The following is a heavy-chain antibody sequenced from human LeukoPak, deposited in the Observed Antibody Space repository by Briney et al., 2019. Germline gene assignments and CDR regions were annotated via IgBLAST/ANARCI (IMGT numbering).Heavy chain of an antibody. V-gene: IGHV1-18*01. CDR3: ATDPATDRIGGSYYVGAFDI. CDR2: ISAYNGNT. D-gene: IGHD1-26*01. J-gene: IGHJ3*02. CDR1: GYTFTSYG. Sequence: GASVKVSCKASGYTFTSYGISWVRQAPGQGLEWMGWISAYNGNTNYAQKLQGRVTMTEDTSTDTAYMELSSLRSEDTAVYYCATDPATDRIGGSYYVGAFDIWGQGTMVTVSS.